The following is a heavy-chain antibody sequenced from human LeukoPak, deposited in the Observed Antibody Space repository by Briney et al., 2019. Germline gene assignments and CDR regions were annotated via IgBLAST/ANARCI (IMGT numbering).Heavy chain of an antibody. V-gene: IGHV1-58*01. CDR1: GFTFSSSA. D-gene: IGHD7-27*01. CDR2: IVVGSGNT. CDR3: SGXXXXXXFSATGDLNF. Sequence: ASVKVSCKASGFTFSSSAFHWVRQARGQRLEWIGRIVVGSGNTNFAQKFQKRVTMTRDMSTSSAYMELSSLRSEDTAVYYCSGXXXXXXFSATGDLNFWGQGTLVTVSS. J-gene: IGHJ4*02.